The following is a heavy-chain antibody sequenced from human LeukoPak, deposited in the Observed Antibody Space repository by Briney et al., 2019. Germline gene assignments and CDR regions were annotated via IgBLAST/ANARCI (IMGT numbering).Heavy chain of an antibody. D-gene: IGHD3-3*01. CDR1: GGSISSGGYS. V-gene: IGHV4-30-2*01. J-gene: IGHJ3*02. CDR3: ARALEGAFDI. CDR2: IYHSGST. Sequence: SETLSLTCAVSGGSISSGGYSWSWIRQPPGKGLEWIGYIYHSGSTYYNPSLKSRVTISVDRSKNQFSLKLSSVTAADTAVYYCARALEGAFDIWGQGTMVTVSS.